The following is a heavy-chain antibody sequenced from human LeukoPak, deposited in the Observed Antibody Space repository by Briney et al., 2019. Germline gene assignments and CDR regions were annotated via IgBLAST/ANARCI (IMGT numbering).Heavy chain of an antibody. CDR2: IYHSGSM. CDR3: ARHATSSTSGPPYDY. D-gene: IGHD5-24*01. V-gene: IGHV4-39*01. CDR1: GGSINSSDHY. J-gene: IGHJ4*02. Sequence: PSETLSLTCTVSGGSINSSDHYWGWIRQPPGKGLEWIGSIYHSGSMYASLKSRVTISVDTSKNQFSLKMSSVTAADTAVYYCARHATSSTSGPPYDYWGQGTLVTVSS.